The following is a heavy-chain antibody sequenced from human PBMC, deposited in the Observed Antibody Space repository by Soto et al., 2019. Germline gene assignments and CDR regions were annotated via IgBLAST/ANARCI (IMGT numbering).Heavy chain of an antibody. Sequence: GGSLRLSCAASGFTFSDYYMSWIRQAPGKGLEWVSHISSRSSYTNYADSVKGRFTISRDNAKNTLYLQMNCLRADDTAVYYCARDHSLGGYSYGKSDCWGQGTLVTVSS. CDR3: ARDHSLGGYSYGKSDC. V-gene: IGHV3-11*06. CDR2: ISSRSSYT. J-gene: IGHJ4*02. CDR1: GFTFSDYY. D-gene: IGHD5-18*01.